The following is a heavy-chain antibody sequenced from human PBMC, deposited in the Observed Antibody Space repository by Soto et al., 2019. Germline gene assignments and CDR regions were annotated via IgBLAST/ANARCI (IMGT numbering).Heavy chain of an antibody. CDR2: ISYTGAT. V-gene: IGHV4-31*03. CDR1: GGSISRGAYF. D-gene: IGHD2-15*01. J-gene: IGHJ4*02. CDR3: ARGGPVSVSPAWQLLGYFDY. Sequence: QVHLQESGPGQVRPSQTLSLSCSVSGGSISRGAYFWTWIRQFPGKGLEWMGYISYTGATYYNPSLTSRVTILADTSKNPFSLTLNSVTSADTAVYYCARGGPVSVSPAWQLLGYFDYWGQGTLVTVSS.